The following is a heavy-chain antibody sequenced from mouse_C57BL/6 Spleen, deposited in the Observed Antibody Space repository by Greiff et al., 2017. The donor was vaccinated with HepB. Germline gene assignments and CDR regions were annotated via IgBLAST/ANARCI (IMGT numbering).Heavy chain of an antibody. CDR1: GFTFSSYA. D-gene: IGHD1-1*02. Sequence: EVQLKESGGGLVKPGGSLKLSCAASGFTFSSYAMSWVRQTPEKRLEWVATISDGGSYTYYPDNVKGRFTISRDNAKNNLYLQMSHLKSEDTAMYYCARGGGYCYFDVWGTGTTVTVSS. J-gene: IGHJ1*03. CDR2: ISDGGSYT. CDR3: ARGGGYCYFDV. V-gene: IGHV5-4*01.